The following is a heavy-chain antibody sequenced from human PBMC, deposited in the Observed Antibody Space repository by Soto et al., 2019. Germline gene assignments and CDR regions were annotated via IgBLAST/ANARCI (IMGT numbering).Heavy chain of an antibody. CDR1: GFTFSNYA. CDR2: ISDGGDNT. J-gene: IGHJ4*02. Sequence: QAGGSLRLSCEASGFTFSNYAMNWVRQAPGKGLEWVLGISDGGDNTYYADSVKGRFTISRDNSKNTVFLQMNSLRAEDTAVYYCAKERLARGFDYWGQGTLVTVSS. CDR3: AKERLARGFDY. V-gene: IGHV3-23*01.